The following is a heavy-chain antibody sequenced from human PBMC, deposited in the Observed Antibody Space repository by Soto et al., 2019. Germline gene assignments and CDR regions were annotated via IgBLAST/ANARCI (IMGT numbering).Heavy chain of an antibody. J-gene: IGHJ4*02. D-gene: IGHD3-3*01. CDR2: ISYDGSNK. V-gene: IGHV3-30-3*01. CDR1: GFTFSSYA. Sequence: LRLSCAASGFTFSSYAIHWVRQAPGKGLEWVAVISYDGSNKYYADSVKGRFTISRDNSKNTLYLQMNSLRAEDTAVYYCARAPSIFGVVISSYCDYWGQGTLVTVPS. CDR3: ARAPSIFGVVISSYCDY.